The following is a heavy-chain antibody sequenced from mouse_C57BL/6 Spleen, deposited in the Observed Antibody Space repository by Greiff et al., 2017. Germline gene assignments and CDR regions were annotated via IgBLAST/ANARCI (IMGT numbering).Heavy chain of an antibody. V-gene: IGHV5-9-1*02. J-gene: IGHJ3*01. Sequence: EVHLVESGEGLVKPGGSLKLSCAASGFTFSSYAMSWVRQTPEKRLEWVAYISSGGDYIYYADTVKGRFTISRDNARNTLYLQMSSLKSEDTAMYYCTRDQGLTGLFAYWGQGTLVTVSA. CDR3: TRDQGLTGLFAY. D-gene: IGHD4-1*01. CDR1: GFTFSSYA. CDR2: ISSGGDYI.